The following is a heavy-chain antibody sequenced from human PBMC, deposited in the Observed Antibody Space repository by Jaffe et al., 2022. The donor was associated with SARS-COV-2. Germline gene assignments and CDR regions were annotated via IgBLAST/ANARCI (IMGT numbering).Heavy chain of an antibody. CDR1: GYTFTSYY. CDR2: INPSGGST. J-gene: IGHJ3*02. CDR3: ARDRIETYYYDSSGPLGVGAFDI. D-gene: IGHD3-22*01. Sequence: QVQLVQSGAEVKKPGASVKVSCKASGYTFTSYYMHWVRQAPGQGLEWMGIINPSGGSTSYAQKFQGRVTMTRDTSTSTVYMELSSLRSEDTAVYYCARDRIETYYYDSSGPLGVGAFDIWGQGTMVTVSS. V-gene: IGHV1-46*01.